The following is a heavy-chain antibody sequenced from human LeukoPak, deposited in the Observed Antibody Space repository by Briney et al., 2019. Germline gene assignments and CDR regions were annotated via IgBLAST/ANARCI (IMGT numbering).Heavy chain of an antibody. Sequence: SETLSLACTVSGGSISSGGYYWSWIRQHPGKGLEWIGYIYYSGSTYYNPSLKSRVTISVDTSKNQLSLKLSSVTAADTAVYYCARCYYYDSSGYFYWFDPWGQGTLVTVSS. J-gene: IGHJ5*02. CDR2: IYYSGST. D-gene: IGHD3-22*01. V-gene: IGHV4-31*03. CDR3: ARCYYYDSSGYFYWFDP. CDR1: GGSISSGGYY.